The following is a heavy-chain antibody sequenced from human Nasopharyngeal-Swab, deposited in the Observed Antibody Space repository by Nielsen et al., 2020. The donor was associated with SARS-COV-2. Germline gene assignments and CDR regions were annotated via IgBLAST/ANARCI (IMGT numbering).Heavy chain of an antibody. CDR1: GFTFSKFY. V-gene: IGHV3-7*01. J-gene: IGHJ4*03. CDR2: IKQDGSGS. D-gene: IGHD6-13*01. CDR3: ARGGSSFPFDY. Sequence: GGSLRLSCAASGFTFSKFYMSWVRQAAGKGLEWVANIKQDGSGSYYVDSVKGRFTISRDDANNSLYLQMNSLRAGDTGVYYCARGGSSFPFDYWGQGTTVTVSS.